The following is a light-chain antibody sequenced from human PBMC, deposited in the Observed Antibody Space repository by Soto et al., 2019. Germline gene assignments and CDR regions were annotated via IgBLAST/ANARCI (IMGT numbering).Light chain of an antibody. CDR2: GAS. Sequence: EIGLTQSPATVSVSPGERATLSGMASQSVSRYLAWYQQKPGQAPRLLIYGASSRATGIPDRFSGSGSGTDFTLTISRLEPEDFAVYYCQQYGSSPRTFGQGTRLEI. J-gene: IGKJ5*01. V-gene: IGKV3-20*01. CDR1: QSVSRY. CDR3: QQYGSSPRT.